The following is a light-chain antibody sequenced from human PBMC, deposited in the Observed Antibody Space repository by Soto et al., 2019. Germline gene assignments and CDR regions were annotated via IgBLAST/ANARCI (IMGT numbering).Light chain of an antibody. CDR2: DAS. J-gene: IGKJ1*01. V-gene: IGKV3-20*01. Sequence: IVLTQSPVSLSLSPGEGATLSCRASQSFSSSYLAWYQQKPGQAPRLLIYDASSRATGIPDRFSGSGSGTEFTLTISSLQPDDFATYYCQQYNSYSRTFGQGTKV. CDR3: QQYNSYSRT. CDR1: QSFSSSY.